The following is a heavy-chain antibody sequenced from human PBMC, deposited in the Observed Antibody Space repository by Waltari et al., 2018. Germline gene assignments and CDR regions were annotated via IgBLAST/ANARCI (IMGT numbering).Heavy chain of an antibody. V-gene: IGHV4-34*01. CDR1: GGSFSGYY. CDR2: VNHSGRT. Sequence: QVQLQQWGAGLLKPSETLSLTCAVYGGSFSGYYWSWIRQPPGKGLEWIGEVNHSGRTNYNPSRKRRVTIAVDTAKNQCSLKLSSVTAADTAVYYCARHRAKYSSGWYTLDYWGQGTLVTVSS. CDR3: ARHRAKYSSGWYTLDY. J-gene: IGHJ4*02. D-gene: IGHD6-19*01.